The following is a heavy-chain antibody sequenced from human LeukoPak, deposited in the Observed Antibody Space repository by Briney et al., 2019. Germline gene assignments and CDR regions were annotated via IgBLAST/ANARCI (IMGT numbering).Heavy chain of an antibody. CDR1: SGSISSYY. D-gene: IGHD3-3*01. Sequence: SETLSLTCSVSSGSISSYYWSWIRQPPGKGLEWIGYIYYSGSTNYNPSLKSRVTISVDTSKNQFSLKLSSVTAADTAVYYCARATMYDFWSGYYPYYFDYWGQGTLVTVSS. J-gene: IGHJ4*02. V-gene: IGHV4-59*08. CDR2: IYYSGST. CDR3: ARATMYDFWSGYYPYYFDY.